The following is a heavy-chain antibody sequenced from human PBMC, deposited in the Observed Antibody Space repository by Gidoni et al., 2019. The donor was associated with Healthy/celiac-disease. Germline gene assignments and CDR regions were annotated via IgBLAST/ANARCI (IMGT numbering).Heavy chain of an antibody. J-gene: IGHJ4*02. Sequence: QVQLVQSGAEVKKPGASVKVACKASGYTFTSYALHWVRQAPGQRLEWVGWINAGNGNTKYSQKFQGRVTITRDTSASTAYMELSSLRSEDTAVYYCARDRKFGWFDYWGQGTLVTVSS. CDR3: ARDRKFGWFDY. CDR2: INAGNGNT. V-gene: IGHV1-3*01. D-gene: IGHD3-10*01. CDR1: GYTFTSYA.